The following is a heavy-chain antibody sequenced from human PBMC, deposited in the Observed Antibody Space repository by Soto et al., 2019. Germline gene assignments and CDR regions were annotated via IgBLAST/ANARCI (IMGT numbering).Heavy chain of an antibody. CDR3: ASAATPRQTKGYYYYGMDV. D-gene: IGHD2-8*01. J-gene: IGHJ6*02. Sequence: ASVKVSCKASGYTFTGYYMHWVRQAPGQGLEWMGGIIPIFGTANYAQKFQGRVTITADESTSTAYMELSSLRSEDTAVYYCASAATPRQTKGYYYYGMDVWGQGTTVTV. CDR2: IIPIFGTA. V-gene: IGHV1-69*13. CDR1: GYTFTGYY.